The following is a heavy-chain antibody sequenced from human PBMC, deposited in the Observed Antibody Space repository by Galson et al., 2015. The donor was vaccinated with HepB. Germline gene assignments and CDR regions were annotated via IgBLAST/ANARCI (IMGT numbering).Heavy chain of an antibody. J-gene: IGHJ4*02. CDR1: GFTFSSYW. Sequence: SLRLSCAASGFTFSSYWMHWVRQAPGKGLVWVSRIKTDGSYTSHADSVKGRFTISRDNAKNTVYLEMNSLRTEDTSIYYCVRSSNFDTWGQGTLVTVSS. D-gene: IGHD2-2*01. CDR3: VRSSNFDT. CDR2: IKTDGSYT. V-gene: IGHV3-74*01.